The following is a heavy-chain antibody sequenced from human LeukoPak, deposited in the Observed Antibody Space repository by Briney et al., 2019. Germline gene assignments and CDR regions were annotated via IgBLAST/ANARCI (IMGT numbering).Heavy chain of an antibody. CDR2: ISSSSNYI. CDR1: GFTFNNYC. V-gene: IGHV3-21*01. CDR3: ARDLTDDFWSGYHFDY. D-gene: IGHD3-3*01. Sequence: GGSLRLSCAASGFTFNNYCMNWVRQAPGKGLEWVSSISSSSNYIYYADSVKGRFTISRDNAKNSLYLQMNSLRAEDTAVYYCARDLTDDFWSGYHFDYWGQGTLVTVSS. J-gene: IGHJ4*02.